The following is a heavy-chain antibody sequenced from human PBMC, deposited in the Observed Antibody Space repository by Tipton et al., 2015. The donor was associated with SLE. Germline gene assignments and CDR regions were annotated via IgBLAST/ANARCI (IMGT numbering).Heavy chain of an antibody. V-gene: IGHV3-9*01. Sequence: SLRLSCAASRFSFEDYAMHWVRQGPGKGLEWVSGISRNSVSLAYADPVKGRFTISRDNDKKSLYLEMDSLRPEDTALYYCAKAVGSNYGWYFDLWGRGTLVTVSS. CDR3: AKAVGSNYGWYFDL. CDR2: ISRNSVSL. J-gene: IGHJ2*01. D-gene: IGHD1-26*01. CDR1: RFSFEDYA.